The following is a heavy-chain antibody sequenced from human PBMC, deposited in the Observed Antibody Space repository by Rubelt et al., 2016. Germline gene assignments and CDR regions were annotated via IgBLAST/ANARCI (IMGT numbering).Heavy chain of an antibody. CDR1: SISNSDFY. CDR2: IYHSGST. D-gene: IGHD3-10*01. J-gene: IGHJ6*03. CDR3: ARGDRGNYYYYYMDV. Sequence: SISNSDFYWGWIRQPPGKGLEYIGSIYHSGSTYYNPSLTSRVTILVDTSKNQFSLKLSPVTAADTALYYCARGDRGNYYYYYMDVWGKGTTVTVSS. V-gene: IGHV4-39*07.